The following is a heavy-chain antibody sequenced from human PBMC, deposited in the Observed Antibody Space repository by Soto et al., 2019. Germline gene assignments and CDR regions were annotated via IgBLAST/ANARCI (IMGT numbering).Heavy chain of an antibody. D-gene: IGHD2-15*01. J-gene: IGHJ5*02. CDR1: GYKVSTWHNFTSYW. CDR3: ARTAPSDVANNWFDP. V-gene: IGHV5-51*01. Sequence: PGESLKISCMGSGYKVSTWHNFTSYWIAWVRQMPGEGLEWMGIIYPGDSDTRYSPSFQGQVTISADKSISTAYLQWSSLKASDTAMYYCARTAPSDVANNWFDPWGQGTLVTVSS. CDR2: IYPGDSDT.